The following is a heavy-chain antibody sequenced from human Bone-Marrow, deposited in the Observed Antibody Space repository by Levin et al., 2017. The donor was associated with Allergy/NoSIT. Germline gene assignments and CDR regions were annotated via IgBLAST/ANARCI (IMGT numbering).Heavy chain of an antibody. J-gene: IGHJ4*02. CDR2: VTHSGST. D-gene: IGHD3-10*01. Sequence: SETLSLTCAVSSGSFTDLYWSWIRQSPGKGLEWIGEVTHSGSTKYNPSLERRVTMSVDTSKNQFSLRLRSVTAADTAIYYCARGSIIIPLEYWGPGIQVTVSS. CDR1: SGSFTDLY. CDR3: ARGSIIIPLEY. V-gene: IGHV4-34*01.